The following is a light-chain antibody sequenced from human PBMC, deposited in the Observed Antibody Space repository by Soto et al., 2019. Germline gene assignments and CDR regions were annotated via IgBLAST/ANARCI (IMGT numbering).Light chain of an antibody. CDR2: AAS. Sequence: DIQMTQSPSSVSASVGDRVTITCRASQGISSWLACYQQKPGQAPKLLIYAASSLKSGVPSRLTGSGSRTDFTLTISSLQPADFATYYCQQANSLPLTFGGGTQVAIK. CDR1: QGISSW. V-gene: IGKV1-12*01. J-gene: IGKJ4*01. CDR3: QQANSLPLT.